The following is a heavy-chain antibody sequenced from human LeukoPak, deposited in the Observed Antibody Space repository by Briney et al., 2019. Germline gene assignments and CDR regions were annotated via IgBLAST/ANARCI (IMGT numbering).Heavy chain of an antibody. Sequence: SETLSLTCTVSGGSISSSSYYWSWIRQPPGKGLEWIGEINHSGSTNYNPSLKSRVTISVDTSKNQFSLKLSSVTAADTAVYYCARRSGMLAYYFDYWGQGTLVTVSS. D-gene: IGHD2-8*01. CDR2: INHSGST. J-gene: IGHJ4*02. CDR3: ARRSGMLAYYFDY. CDR1: GGSISSSSYY. V-gene: IGHV4-39*07.